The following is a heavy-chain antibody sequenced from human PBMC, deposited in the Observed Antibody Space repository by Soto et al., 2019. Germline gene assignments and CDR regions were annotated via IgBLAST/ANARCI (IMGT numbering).Heavy chain of an antibody. V-gene: IGHV1-18*01. D-gene: IGHD6-19*01. J-gene: IGHJ4*02. CDR1: GYTFTNYG. CDR2: ISAYNGDT. CDR3: ARGDQRIAVAGPLDY. Sequence: ASVKVSCKASGYTFTNYGITWVRQAPGQGLEWMGWISAYNGDTHYTQRLQGRVTMTTDTSTSTAYMELRGLRSEDTAVYYCARGDQRIAVAGPLDYWGQGTLVTVSS.